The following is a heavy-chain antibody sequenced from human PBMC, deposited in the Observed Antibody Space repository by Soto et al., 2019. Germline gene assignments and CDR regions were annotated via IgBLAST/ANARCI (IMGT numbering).Heavy chain of an antibody. D-gene: IGHD3-16*02. Sequence: QVQLQQWGAGLLKPSETLSLTCAVYGGSFSGYYWSWIRQPPGKGLEWIGEINHSGSTNYNPSLKSRVTTSVDTSKNQFSLKLSSVTAADTAVYYCARSPLRLGELSPSNYWGQGTLVTVSS. CDR3: ARSPLRLGELSPSNY. CDR2: INHSGST. CDR1: GGSFSGYY. J-gene: IGHJ4*02. V-gene: IGHV4-34*01.